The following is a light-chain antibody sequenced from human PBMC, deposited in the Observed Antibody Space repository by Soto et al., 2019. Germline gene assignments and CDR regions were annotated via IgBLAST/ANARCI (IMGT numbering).Light chain of an antibody. CDR3: QQSYSRVT. CDR2: AAS. Sequence: IHMTQFPSSLSASVGDRVTITCRASETISHYLNWYQQKPGKAPKLLIYAASTLQNGVPSRISGSGSGTDFTLTIDSLQPEDFATYYCQQSYSRVTFGQGTKVDIK. J-gene: IGKJ1*01. V-gene: IGKV1-39*01. CDR1: ETISHY.